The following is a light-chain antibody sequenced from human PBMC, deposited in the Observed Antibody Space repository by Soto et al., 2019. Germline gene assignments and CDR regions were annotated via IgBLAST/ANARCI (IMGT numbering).Light chain of an antibody. CDR3: QTWATGIQV. CDR2: LHGDGSH. J-gene: IGLJ2*01. Sequence: QSVLTQSPSASASLGASVKLTCTLSSGHSTYAIAWHQQQSEKGPRFLMKLHGDGSHSKGDDIPDRFSGSSSGAERYLAISSLHPEDEADYYCQTWATGIQVFGGGTKLTVL. CDR1: SGHSTYA. V-gene: IGLV4-69*02.